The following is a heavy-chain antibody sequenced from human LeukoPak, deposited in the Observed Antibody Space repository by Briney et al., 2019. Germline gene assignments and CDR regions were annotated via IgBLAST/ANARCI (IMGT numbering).Heavy chain of an antibody. V-gene: IGHV3-23*01. Sequence: PGGSLRLSCAASGFTFSSYAMSWVRQAPGKGLEWVSAISGSGGSTYYADSVKGRFTISRDNSKNTLYLQMNSLRAEDTAVYYCAKESSSGWYLTRWFDPWGQGTLVTVSS. D-gene: IGHD6-13*01. CDR3: AKESSSGWYLTRWFDP. CDR1: GFTFSSYA. CDR2: ISGSGGST. J-gene: IGHJ5*02.